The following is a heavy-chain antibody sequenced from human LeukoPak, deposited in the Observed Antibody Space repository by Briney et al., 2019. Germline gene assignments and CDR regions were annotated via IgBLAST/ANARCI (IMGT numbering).Heavy chain of an antibody. D-gene: IGHD5-18*01. CDR1: GGSISRGGYS. Sequence: SQTLSLTCAVSGGSISRGGYSWSWIRQPPGKGLEWIGYFYYSGSTYYNPSLKSRVTISVDTSKNQFSLKLSSVTAADTAVYYCATLGYSYGTDYWGQGTLVTVSS. J-gene: IGHJ4*02. CDR3: ATLGYSYGTDY. V-gene: IGHV4-30-4*07. CDR2: FYYSGST.